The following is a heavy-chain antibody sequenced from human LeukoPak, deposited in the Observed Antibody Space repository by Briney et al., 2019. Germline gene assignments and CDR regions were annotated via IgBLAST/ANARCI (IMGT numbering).Heavy chain of an antibody. CDR3: ARAGRGLRYFDWLTYDY. CDR2: ISYDGSDK. V-gene: IGHV3-30*04. J-gene: IGHJ4*02. CDR1: GFTFSSYA. D-gene: IGHD3-9*01. Sequence: GRSLRLSCAASGFTFSSYAMYWVRQAPGKGLEWVAVISYDGSDKFYADSVKGRFTISRDSSKNTLYLQMNSLRPEDTAVYYCARAGRGLRYFDWLTYDYWGQGTLVTVSS.